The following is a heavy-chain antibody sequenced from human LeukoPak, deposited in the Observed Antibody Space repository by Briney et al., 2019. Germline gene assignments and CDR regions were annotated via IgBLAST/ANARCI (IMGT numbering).Heavy chain of an antibody. V-gene: IGHV1-24*01. D-gene: IGHD3-10*01. J-gene: IGHJ4*02. Sequence: ASVKVSCKVSGYTLTELSMHWVRQAPGKGLEWMGGFDPEDGETIYAQKFQGRVTMTEDTSTDTAYMELSSLRSEDTAVYYYATVGWFGELLSIFDYWGQGTLVTVSS. CDR2: FDPEDGET. CDR1: GYTLTELS. CDR3: ATVGWFGELLSIFDY.